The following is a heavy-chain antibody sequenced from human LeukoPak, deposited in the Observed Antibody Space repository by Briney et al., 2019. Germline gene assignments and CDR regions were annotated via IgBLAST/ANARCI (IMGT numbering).Heavy chain of an antibody. V-gene: IGHV1-69*05. CDR3: ARDNYAGANWFDP. CDR2: IIPIFGTA. D-gene: IGHD1-7*01. Sequence: PKASVKVSCKASGGTFSSYAISWVRQAPGQGLEWMGGIIPIFGTASYAQKFQGRVTITTDESTSTAYMELSSLRSEDTAVYYCARDNYAGANWFDPWAREPWSPSPQ. CDR1: GGTFSSYA. J-gene: IGHJ5*02.